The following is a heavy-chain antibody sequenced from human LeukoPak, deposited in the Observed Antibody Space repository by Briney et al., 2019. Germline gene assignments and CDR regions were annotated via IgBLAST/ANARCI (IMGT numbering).Heavy chain of an antibody. J-gene: IGHJ1*01. CDR1: GFTFSKVW. V-gene: IGHV3-15*01. Sequence: PGGSLRLSCAASGFTFSKVWRRWVRQAPGKGLEWVGRIKSKTDGGTIDYAAPVKGRFTISRDDSKDTLFLQMNSLKTEDTAVYYCTTDLSELDDSGYYAKYFHHWGQGTLVSVSS. CDR2: IKSKTDGGTI. CDR3: TTDLSELDDSGYYAKYFHH. D-gene: IGHD3-22*01.